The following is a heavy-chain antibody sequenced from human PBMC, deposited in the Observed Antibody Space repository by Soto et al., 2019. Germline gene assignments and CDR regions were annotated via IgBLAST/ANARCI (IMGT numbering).Heavy chain of an antibody. Sequence: SETLSLTCTVSGGSISSGGYYWSWIRQHPGKGLEWIGYIYYSGSTYYNPSLKSRVTISVDTSKNQFSLKLSSVTAADTAVYYCARVPMVRGVIRNWFDPWGQGTLVTVSS. V-gene: IGHV4-31*03. CDR3: ARVPMVRGVIRNWFDP. CDR2: IYYSGST. CDR1: GGSISSGGYY. J-gene: IGHJ5*02. D-gene: IGHD3-10*01.